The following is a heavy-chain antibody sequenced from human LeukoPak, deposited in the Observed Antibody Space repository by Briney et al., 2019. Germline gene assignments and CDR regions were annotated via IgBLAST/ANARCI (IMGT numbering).Heavy chain of an antibody. V-gene: IGHV3-21*01. CDR2: ISSSSSYI. CDR1: GFTFSSYS. CDR3: ASIGGSLGMDV. J-gene: IGHJ6*02. D-gene: IGHD3-16*01. Sequence: GGSLRLSCAASGFTFSSYSMNWVRQAPGKGLELVSSISSSSSYIYYADSVKGRFTISRDNAKNSLYLQMNSLRAEDTAVYYCASIGGSLGMDVWGQGTTVTVSS.